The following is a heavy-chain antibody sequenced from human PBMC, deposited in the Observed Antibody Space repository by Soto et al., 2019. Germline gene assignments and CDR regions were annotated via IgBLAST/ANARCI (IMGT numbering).Heavy chain of an antibody. CDR2: ISGSGGST. J-gene: IGHJ4*02. V-gene: IGHV3-23*01. CDR1: GFTFSSYA. Sequence: EVQLLESGGGLVQPGGSLRLSCAASGFTFSSYAMSWVRQAPGKGLEWVSAISGSGGSTYYADPVKRRFTISRDNSKNTLNIQMNGLRAEDTAVYYCAKVLGGYCSGGSCYPVLDYWGQGTLVTVSS. D-gene: IGHD2-15*01. CDR3: AKVLGGYCSGGSCYPVLDY.